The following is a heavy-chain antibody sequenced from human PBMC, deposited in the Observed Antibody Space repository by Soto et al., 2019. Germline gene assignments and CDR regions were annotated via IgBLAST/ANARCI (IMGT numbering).Heavy chain of an antibody. CDR1: GFIFRSTA. V-gene: IGHV3-23*01. Sequence: LRLSCAASGFIFRSTAMAWVRQAPGKGLEWVSHISGSGVSTYFSDSVKGRFTISRDNSNNTLYLQMNSLRAEDTAVYFCAAVMGSDYDYVWGSLTFDDWGQGALVTVSS. J-gene: IGHJ4*02. CDR3: AAVMGSDYDYVWGSLTFDD. CDR2: ISGSGVST. D-gene: IGHD3-16*01.